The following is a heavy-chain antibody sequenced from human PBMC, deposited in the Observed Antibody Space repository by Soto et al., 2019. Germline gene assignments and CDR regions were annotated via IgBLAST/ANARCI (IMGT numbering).Heavy chain of an antibody. Sequence: SETLSLTCTVSGGSVSSGSYYWSWIRQPPGKGLEWIGYIYYSGSTNYNPSLKSRVTISVDTSKNQFSLKLSSVTAADTAVYYCARDRVVAATPWYYYYGMDVWGQGTTVTVSS. CDR1: GGSVSSGSYY. D-gene: IGHD2-15*01. V-gene: IGHV4-61*01. CDR3: ARDRVVAATPWYYYYGMDV. J-gene: IGHJ6*02. CDR2: IYYSGST.